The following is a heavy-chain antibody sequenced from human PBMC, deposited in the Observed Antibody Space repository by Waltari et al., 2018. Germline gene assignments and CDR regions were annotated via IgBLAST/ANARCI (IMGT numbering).Heavy chain of an antibody. J-gene: IGHJ4*02. CDR3: ASGYNHPLGY. V-gene: IGHV3-7*01. D-gene: IGHD5-12*01. CDR1: GFTFSSYY. CDR2: INQDGSET. Sequence: DVRLEESGGGLVQPGGSLRLSCVASGFTFSSYYMGWVRQFPRKRREWVANINQDGSETYYVDSVKGRFTISRDNAKNSLFLQMSGLAAGDTAVYYCASGYNHPLGYWGQGTLVSVSS.